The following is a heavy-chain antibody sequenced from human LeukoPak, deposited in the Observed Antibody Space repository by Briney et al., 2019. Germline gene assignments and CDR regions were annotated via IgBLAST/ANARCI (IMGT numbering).Heavy chain of an antibody. V-gene: IGHV3-30*02. D-gene: IGHD3-9*01. Sequence: GGSLRLSCAASGFTFSSYGMHWVRQAPGKGLEWVAFIRYDGSNKYYADSVKGRFTISRDNSKNTLYLQMNSLRAEDTAVYYCANLPSKLRYFDWSDYWGQGTLVTVSS. CDR1: GFTFSSYG. CDR3: ANLPSKLRYFDWSDY. CDR2: IRYDGSNK. J-gene: IGHJ4*02.